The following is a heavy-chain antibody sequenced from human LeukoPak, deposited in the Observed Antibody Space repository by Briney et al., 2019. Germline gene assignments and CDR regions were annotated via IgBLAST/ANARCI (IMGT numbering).Heavy chain of an antibody. Sequence: SETLSLTCAVSGGSISSGGYSWSRIRQPPGKGLEWIGYIYHSGSTYYNPSLKSRVTISVDRSKNQFSLKLSSVTAADTAVYYCARYCSSTSCSSSYYFDYWGQGTLVTVSS. D-gene: IGHD2-2*01. CDR1: GGSISSGGYS. V-gene: IGHV4-30-2*01. J-gene: IGHJ4*02. CDR3: ARYCSSTSCSSSYYFDY. CDR2: IYHSGST.